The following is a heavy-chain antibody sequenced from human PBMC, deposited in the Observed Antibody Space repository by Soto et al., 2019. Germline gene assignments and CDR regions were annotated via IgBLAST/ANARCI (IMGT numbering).Heavy chain of an antibody. CDR1: GYTFTSYG. D-gene: IGHD3-9*01. J-gene: IGHJ4*02. V-gene: IGHV1-18*01. CDR3: ARVTDDILVDY. CDR2: ISAYNGNT. Sequence: QVQLVQSGAEVKKPGASVKVSCKASGYTFTSYGISCVRQAPGQGLEWMGWISAYNGNTNYAQKLQGRVTMTTDTSTSTADMELRSLISDDTAVYYCARVTDDILVDYWGQGTLVTVSS.